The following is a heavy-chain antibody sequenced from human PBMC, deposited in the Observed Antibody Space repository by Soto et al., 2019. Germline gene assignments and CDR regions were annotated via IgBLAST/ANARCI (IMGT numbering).Heavy chain of an antibody. CDR3: ARDNILGILYGGMDV. CDR1: GGSISSGDYY. CDR2: IYYSGST. D-gene: IGHD3-3*01. J-gene: IGHJ6*02. Sequence: QVQLQESGPGLVKPSQTLSLTCTVSGGSISSGDYYWSWIRQPPGKGLEWIGKIYYSGSTYYNPSLKSRVTISVDTYKNQFSLKRSSVTAADTAVYYCARDNILGILYGGMDVWGQGTTVTVSS. V-gene: IGHV4-30-4*01.